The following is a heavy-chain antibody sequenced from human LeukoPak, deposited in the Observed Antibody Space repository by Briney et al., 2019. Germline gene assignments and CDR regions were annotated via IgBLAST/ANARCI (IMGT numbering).Heavy chain of an antibody. V-gene: IGHV3-23*01. CDR1: GFTFSSYA. CDR2: ISGSGGST. CDR3: AKDMEVLRVRGLFDI. Sequence: GGSLRLSCAASGFTFSSYAMSWVRQAPGKGLEGVSAISGSGGSTYYADSVKGRFTISRDNSKSTLYLQMNSLRAEDTAVYYCAKDMEVLRVRGLFDIWGQGTMVTVSS. J-gene: IGHJ3*02. D-gene: IGHD3-10*01.